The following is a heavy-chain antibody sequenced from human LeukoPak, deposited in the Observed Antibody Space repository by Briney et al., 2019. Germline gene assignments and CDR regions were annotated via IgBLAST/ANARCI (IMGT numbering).Heavy chain of an antibody. V-gene: IGHV4-59*08. CDR1: GGSISTYY. J-gene: IGHJ4*02. Sequence: SETLSLTCTGSGGSISTYYWSWIRQPPGKGPEWIGYIYYSGSTNYNPSLKSRVTISVDTSKNQFSLKLSSVTAADTAVYYCARHSSWIQLLFDYWGQGTLVTVSS. CDR2: IYYSGST. CDR3: ARHSSWIQLLFDY. D-gene: IGHD5-18*01.